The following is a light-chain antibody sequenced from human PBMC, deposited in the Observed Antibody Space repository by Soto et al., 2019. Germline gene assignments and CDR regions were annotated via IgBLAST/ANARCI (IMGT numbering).Light chain of an antibody. CDR2: EVT. J-gene: IGLJ1*01. CDR3: SSYTINSTPYV. CDR1: SSDVGGYNY. V-gene: IGLV2-14*01. Sequence: QSVLTQPASVSGSPGQSITISCTGTSSDVGGYNYVSWYQQHPGKAPKLIIYEVTNRPSGVSNRFSGSKSGNTASLTISGLQAEDEADYYCSSYTINSTPYVFGTGTKLTVL.